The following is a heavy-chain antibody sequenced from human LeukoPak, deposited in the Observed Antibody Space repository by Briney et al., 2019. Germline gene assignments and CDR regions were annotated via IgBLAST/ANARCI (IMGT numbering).Heavy chain of an antibody. V-gene: IGHV3-48*03. J-gene: IGHJ4*02. CDR2: ISSSGSTI. CDR1: GFTFSSYE. CDR3: ARSMVRGVINDY. D-gene: IGHD3-10*01. Sequence: GGSLRLSCAASGFTFSSYEMNWVRQAPGKGLEWVSYISSSGSTICYADSVKGRFTISRDNAKNSLYLQMNSLRAEDTAVYYCARSMVRGVINDYWGQGTLVTVSS.